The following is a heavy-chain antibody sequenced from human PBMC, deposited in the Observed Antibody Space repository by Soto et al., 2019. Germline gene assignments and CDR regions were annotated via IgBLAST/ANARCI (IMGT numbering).Heavy chain of an antibody. CDR3: ARYRIFLESIDY. CDR2: INHSGST. CDR1: GGSFSGYY. Sequence: QVQLQQWGAGLLKPSETLSLTCAVYGGSFSGYYWSWIRQPPGKGLEWIGEINHSGSTNYIPSLKRRVTISVYTSKNQFSLNLSSVSAADTAVYYRARYRIFLESIDYWGQGTLVTVSS. D-gene: IGHD3-3*01. J-gene: IGHJ4*02. V-gene: IGHV4-34*01.